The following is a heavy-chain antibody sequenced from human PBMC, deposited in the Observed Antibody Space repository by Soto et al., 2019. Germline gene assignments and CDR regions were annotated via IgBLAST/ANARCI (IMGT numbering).Heavy chain of an antibody. CDR3: ARDELWGYEPGFDY. D-gene: IGHD5-12*01. CDR2: ISSSSSTI. CDR1: GFTFSSYS. J-gene: IGHJ4*02. Sequence: PGGSLRLSCAASGFTFSSYSMNWVRQAPGKGLEWVSYISSSSSTIYYADSVKGRFTISRDNAKNSLYLQMNSLRAEDTAVYYCARDELWGYEPGFDYWGQGTLVTVSS. V-gene: IGHV3-48*01.